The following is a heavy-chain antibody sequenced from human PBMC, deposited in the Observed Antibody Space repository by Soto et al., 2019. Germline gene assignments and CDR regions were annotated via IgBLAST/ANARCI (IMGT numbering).Heavy chain of an antibody. V-gene: IGHV3-15*01. Sequence: PGGSLRLSCAASGFTFSNAWMSWVRQAPGKGLEWVGRIKSKTDGGTTDYAAPVKGRFTISRDDSKNTLYLQMNSLKTEDTAVYYCTTEFSSGWYRQPRLGFDYWGQGTLVTVSS. D-gene: IGHD6-19*01. CDR2: IKSKTDGGTT. J-gene: IGHJ4*02. CDR1: GFTFSNAW. CDR3: TTEFSSGWYRQPRLGFDY.